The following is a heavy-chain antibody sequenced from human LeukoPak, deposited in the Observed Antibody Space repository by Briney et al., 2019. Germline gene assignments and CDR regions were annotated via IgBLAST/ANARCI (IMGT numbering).Heavy chain of an antibody. CDR1: GYNFTSYG. CDR2: MNPNSGNT. CDR3: ARDSRRGVGNWFDP. D-gene: IGHD3-10*01. J-gene: IGHJ5*02. Sequence: GASVKVSCKAFGYNFTSYGINWVRQATGQGLEWMGWMNPNSGNTGYAQKFQGRVTMTRNTSISTAYMELSSLRSEDTAVYYCARDSRRGVGNWFDPWGQGTLVTVSS. V-gene: IGHV1-8*01.